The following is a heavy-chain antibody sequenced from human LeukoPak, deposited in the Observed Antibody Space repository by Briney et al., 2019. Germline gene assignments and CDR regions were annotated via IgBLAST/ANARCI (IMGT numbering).Heavy chain of an antibody. J-gene: IGHJ4*02. CDR2: ISSSSYI. CDR3: ARDLCGGDCYPTFDY. D-gene: IGHD2-21*02. V-gene: IGHV3-21*01. Sequence: PGGSQRLSCAASGFTFSSYSMNWVRQAPGKGLEWVSSISSSSYIYYADSVKGRFTISRDNAKNSLYLQMNSLRAEDTAVYYCARDLCGGDCYPTFDYRGQGTLVTVSS. CDR1: GFTFSSYS.